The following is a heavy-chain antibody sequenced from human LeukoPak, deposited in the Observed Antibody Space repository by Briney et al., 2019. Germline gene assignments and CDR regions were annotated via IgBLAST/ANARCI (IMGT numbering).Heavy chain of an antibody. D-gene: IGHD3-16*02. CDR2: MNPNSGNT. CDR3: ARLMITFGGVIVIDAFDI. Sequence: ASVKVSCKASGYTFTGYYMHWVRQAPGQGLEWMGWMNPNSGNTGYAQKFQGRVTMTRNTSISTAYMELSSLRSEDTAVYYCARLMITFGGVIVIDAFDIWGQGTMVTVSS. J-gene: IGHJ3*02. V-gene: IGHV1-8*02. CDR1: GYTFTGYY.